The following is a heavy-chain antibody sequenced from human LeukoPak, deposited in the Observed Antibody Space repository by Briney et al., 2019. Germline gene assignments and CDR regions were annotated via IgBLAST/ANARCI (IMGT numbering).Heavy chain of an antibody. CDR3: AKLTVPLDAFDI. D-gene: IGHD2-2*01. V-gene: IGHV3-30*02. J-gene: IGHJ3*02. CDR2: IRYDGSDK. CDR1: GFTFSSYG. Sequence: GGSLRLSCAASGFTFSSYGMHWVRQAPGKGLEWVAFIRYDGSDKYYADSVKGRFTISRDNSKNTLYLQMNSLRTEDTAVYYCAKLTVPLDAFDIWGQGTMVTVSS.